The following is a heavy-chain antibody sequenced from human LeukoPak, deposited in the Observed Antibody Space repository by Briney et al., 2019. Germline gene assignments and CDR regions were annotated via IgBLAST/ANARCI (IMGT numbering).Heavy chain of an antibody. V-gene: IGHV3-23*01. CDR1: VFTFSSYA. D-gene: IGHD3-22*01. CDR2: ISGTSGST. Sequence: PGGSLRLSCVASVFTFSSYAMSWVCKAPGKGLEKVPTISGTSGSTYYADSVKGRFTISRDIAKNTLFLQMNSLRDEERDVYSCASVVHHYDSSGYYFPYYFDYWGQGTLVTVSS. CDR3: ASVVHHYDSSGYYFPYYFDY. J-gene: IGHJ4*02.